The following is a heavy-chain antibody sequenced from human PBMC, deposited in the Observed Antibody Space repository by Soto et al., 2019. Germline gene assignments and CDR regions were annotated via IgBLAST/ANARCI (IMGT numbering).Heavy chain of an antibody. CDR2: ITSGSSDI. V-gene: IGHV3-21*01. Sequence: GGSLRLSCVASGFTFSSYTMNWVRQAPGKGLEWVSSITSGSSDIYYSASMKGRITISRDNAKNSLYLQMNTLRVEDTAVYYCARDHYGEYDVALTYWGQGTLVTSPQ. CDR1: GFTFSSYT. CDR3: ARDHYGEYDVALTY. J-gene: IGHJ4*02. D-gene: IGHD4-17*01.